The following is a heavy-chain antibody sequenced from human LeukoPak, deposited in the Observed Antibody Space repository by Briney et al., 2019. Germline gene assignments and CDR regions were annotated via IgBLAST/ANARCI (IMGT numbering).Heavy chain of an antibody. D-gene: IGHD6-13*01. CDR3: VSPGLGAAAGTGY. J-gene: IGHJ4*02. CDR1: GFTFSSYW. V-gene: IGHV3-74*01. Sequence: GGSLRLSCAASGFTFSSYWMHWVRQAPGKGLVGVSRINSDGSSTSYADSVKGRFTISRDNAKNTLYLQMNSLRAEDTAVYYCVSPGLGAAAGTGYWGQGTLVTVSS. CDR2: INSDGSST.